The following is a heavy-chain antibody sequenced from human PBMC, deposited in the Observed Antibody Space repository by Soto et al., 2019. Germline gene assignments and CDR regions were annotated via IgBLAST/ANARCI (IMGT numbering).Heavy chain of an antibody. J-gene: IGHJ4*02. CDR1: GFTFSSYS. CDR3: ARGLGYSSAWYVGGYFDC. Sequence: EVQLVESGGGLVQPGGSLRLSCTASGFTFSSYSMSWVRQAPGKGLEWVSYVSSGSGTIYYADSVKGRFTISRDNAKNSLILQMNSLRDEDTAVYYCARGLGYSSAWYVGGYFDCWGQGTQVTVSS. V-gene: IGHV3-48*02. D-gene: IGHD6-19*01. CDR2: VSSGSGTI.